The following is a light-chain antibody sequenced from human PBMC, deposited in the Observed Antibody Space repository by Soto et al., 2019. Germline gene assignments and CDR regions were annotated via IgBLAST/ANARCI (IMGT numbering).Light chain of an antibody. J-gene: IGKJ3*01. V-gene: IGKV3-20*01. Sequence: EIVLTQSPATLSLSPGERATLSCRASQSVTSTYLAWYQQKPGQAPRLLIYSASNRATRISDRFSGSGSGTDFTLAISRLEPDDFAVYYCQQNGRSFGPGTKVDLK. CDR2: SAS. CDR3: QQNGRS. CDR1: QSVTSTY.